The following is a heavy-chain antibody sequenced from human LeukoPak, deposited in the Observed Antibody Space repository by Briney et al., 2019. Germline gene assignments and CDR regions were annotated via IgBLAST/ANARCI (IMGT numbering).Heavy chain of an antibody. CDR1: GFTFSDYY. CDR3: ARDRAGGSGSYSDY. CDR2: ISSSGSYT. J-gene: IGHJ4*02. D-gene: IGHD1-26*01. V-gene: IGHV3-11*06. Sequence: GGSLTLSCAASGFTFSDYYMIWLRQAPGKGLEWVSYISSSGSYTNYADSVKGRVTISRDNAKNSLYLQLNSLRAEDTAVYYCARDRAGGSGSYSDYWGQGTLVTVSS.